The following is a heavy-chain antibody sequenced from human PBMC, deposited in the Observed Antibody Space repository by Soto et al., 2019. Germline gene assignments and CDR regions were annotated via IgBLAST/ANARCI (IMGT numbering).Heavy chain of an antibody. J-gene: IGHJ5*02. V-gene: IGHV1-18*01. CDR1: GYTFTSYG. CDR3: AREYYNGSGHWS. D-gene: IGHD3-10*01. CDR2: ISAYNGNT. Sequence: QVQLVQSGAEVKKPGASVKVSCKASGYTFTSYGISWVRQAPGQGLEWMGWISAYNGNTNDAQKLQGRVTMTTDTTSRTAYRELRSRRRDDTAAYYCAREYYNGSGHWSWGEGTLVTVSS.